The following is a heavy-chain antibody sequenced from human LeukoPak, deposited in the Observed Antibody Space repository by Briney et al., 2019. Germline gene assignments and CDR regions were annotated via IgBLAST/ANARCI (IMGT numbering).Heavy chain of an antibody. J-gene: IGHJ3*02. CDR3: ARDRRDAFDI. V-gene: IGHV3-66*01. CDR2: LYSGGRI. Sequence: GGSLRLSCAASGFTVSSNYMNWVRQAPGEGLEWVSVLYSGGRIHYADSVKGGFTISRDNSKNTLYLQMNSLRAEDTAVYFCARDRRDAFDIWGQGTMVTVSS. CDR1: GFTVSSNY.